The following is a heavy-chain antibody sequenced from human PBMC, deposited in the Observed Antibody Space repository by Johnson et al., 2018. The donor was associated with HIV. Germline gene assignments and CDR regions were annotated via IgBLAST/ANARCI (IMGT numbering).Heavy chain of an antibody. Sequence: QVQLVESGGGLVKPGGSLRLSCTASGFTFSDYYMSWIRQAPGKGLEWVSYISGSTNYADSVKGRFTISSDNAKNTLYLQMSSLRAEDTAVYYCARVQLLADDVFNIWGQGTMVTVSS. CDR1: GFTFSDYY. J-gene: IGHJ3*02. CDR3: ARVQLLADDVFNI. CDR2: ISGST. D-gene: IGHD3-10*01. V-gene: IGHV3-11*06.